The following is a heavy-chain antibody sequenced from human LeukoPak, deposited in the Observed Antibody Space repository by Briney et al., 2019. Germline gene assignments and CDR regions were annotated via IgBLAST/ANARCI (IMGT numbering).Heavy chain of an antibody. J-gene: IGHJ6*03. V-gene: IGHV1-18*01. D-gene: IGHD2-2*02. CDR2: ISAYNGNT. CDR3: AREIVVVPAAIPLYYMDV. Sequence: ASVKVSCKASGYTFTSYGISWVRQAPGQGLEWMGWISAYNGNTNYAQKLQGRDTMTTDTSTSTAYMELRSLRSDDTAVYYCAREIVVVPAAIPLYYMDVWGNGTTVTVSS. CDR1: GYTFTSYG.